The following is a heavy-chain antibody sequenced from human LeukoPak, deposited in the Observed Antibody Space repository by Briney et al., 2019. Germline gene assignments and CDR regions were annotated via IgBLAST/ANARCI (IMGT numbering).Heavy chain of an antibody. CDR2: IYYSGST. J-gene: IGHJ4*02. CDR1: GFTVSSNY. Sequence: GSLRLSCAASGFTVSSNYMNWIRQPPGKGLEWIGSIYYSGSTYYNPSLKSRVTISVDTSKNQFSLKLSSVTAADTAVYYCATRRGYSYGTGDYWGQGTLVTVSS. CDR3: ATRRGYSYGTGDY. V-gene: IGHV4-59*05. D-gene: IGHD5-18*01.